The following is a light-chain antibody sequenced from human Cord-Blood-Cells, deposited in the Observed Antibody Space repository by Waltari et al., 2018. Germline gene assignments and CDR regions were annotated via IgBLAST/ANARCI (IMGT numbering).Light chain of an antibody. CDR1: QSVSTN. CDR2: GAS. J-gene: IGKJ2*03. V-gene: IGKV3-15*01. Sequence: EIAMTQSPATLSVSPGERATLSCRASQSVSTNLAWYQQKPGQAPRLLIYGASIRATGIPARFSGSGSGTEFTLTISSLQSEDFAVYYCQQYNNWPYSFGQGTNLEIK. CDR3: QQYNNWPYS.